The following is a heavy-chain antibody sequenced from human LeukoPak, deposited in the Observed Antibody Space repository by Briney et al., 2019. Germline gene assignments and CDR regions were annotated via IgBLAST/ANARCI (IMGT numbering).Heavy chain of an antibody. CDR2: IYPDDSDS. J-gene: IGHJ4*02. CDR3: ARVGSVTNFGVASYYFDY. V-gene: IGHV5-51*01. D-gene: IGHD3-3*01. Sequence: PGESLKISCKASGYSFDYYWIAWVRQMPGKGLEWMGIIYPDDSDSTYSPSFQGQVTISVDKSINTAYLQWSSLKASNTAIYNCARVGSVTNFGVASYYFDYWGQGTLVTVSS. CDR1: GYSFDYYW.